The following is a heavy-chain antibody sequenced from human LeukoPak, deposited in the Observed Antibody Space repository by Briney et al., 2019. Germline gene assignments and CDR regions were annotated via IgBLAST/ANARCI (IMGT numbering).Heavy chain of an antibody. Sequence: PSETLSLTCTVSGGSISSGGYYWSWIRQHPGKGLEWIGYIYYSGSTYCNPSLKSRVTISVDTSKNQFSLKLSSVTAADTAVYYCARDRQSWFDPWGQGTLVTVSS. J-gene: IGHJ5*02. CDR3: ARDRQSWFDP. CDR1: GGSISSGGYY. CDR2: IYYSGST. V-gene: IGHV4-31*03.